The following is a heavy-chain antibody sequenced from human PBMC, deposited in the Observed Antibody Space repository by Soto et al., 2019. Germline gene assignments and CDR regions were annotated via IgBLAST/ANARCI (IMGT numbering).Heavy chain of an antibody. CDR3: ARVGGLAARTFDY. D-gene: IGHD6-6*01. CDR2: IYYSGNT. V-gene: IGHV4-30-4*02. CDR1: GGSISSGYYY. Sequence: PSETLSLTCSVSGGSISSGYYYWSWIRQPPGKGLEWIGNIYYSGNTNYNPSLKSRLIISIDTSKNQFSLNLRSMSPADTAVYYCARVGGLAARTFDYWGPGTLVTVSS. J-gene: IGHJ4*02.